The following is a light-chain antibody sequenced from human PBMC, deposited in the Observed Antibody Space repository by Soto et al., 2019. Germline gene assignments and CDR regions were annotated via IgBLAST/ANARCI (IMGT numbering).Light chain of an antibody. Sequence: QSVLTQPPSASGTPGQRVTISCSGSSSNIGSNYVYWYQQLPGTAPKLLIYSNNQRPSGVPDRFSGSKSGTSASLAISGLRSEDGADYYCAAWDDSLSGRVFGGGTKVTVL. CDR1: SSNIGSNY. J-gene: IGLJ3*02. V-gene: IGLV1-47*02. CDR3: AAWDDSLSGRV. CDR2: SNN.